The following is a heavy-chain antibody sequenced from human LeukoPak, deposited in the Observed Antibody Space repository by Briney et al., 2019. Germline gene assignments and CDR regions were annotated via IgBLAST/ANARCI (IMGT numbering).Heavy chain of an antibody. CDR2: ITDSGGTT. J-gene: IGHJ4*02. Sequence: PGGSLRLSCAASGFTFSTYVMSWVRQAPGKGLEWVSTITDSGGTTFYADSVKGRFTISRDNSKNTVYLQMNSLRAEDTAVYYCAKLWRGSHPRYFDHWGQGTLVTVSS. V-gene: IGHV3-23*01. CDR1: GFTFSTYV. D-gene: IGHD1-26*01. CDR3: AKLWRGSHPRYFDH.